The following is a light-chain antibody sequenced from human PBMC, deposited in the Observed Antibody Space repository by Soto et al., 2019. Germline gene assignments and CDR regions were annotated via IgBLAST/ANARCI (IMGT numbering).Light chain of an antibody. CDR3: QSYDSSLSGWV. J-gene: IGLJ3*02. CDR1: SSNIGAGYD. V-gene: IGLV1-40*01. Sequence: QSVLTQPPSVSGAPGQRITISCTGSSSNIGAGYDVHWYQQIPGTAPKRLIYGNNNRPSGVPDRISASKSGTSASLAITGLQADDEADYYCQSYDSSLSGWVFGGGTKLTVL. CDR2: GNN.